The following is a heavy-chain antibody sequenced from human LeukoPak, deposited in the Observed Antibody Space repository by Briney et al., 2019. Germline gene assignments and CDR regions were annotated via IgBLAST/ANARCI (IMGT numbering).Heavy chain of an antibody. CDR2: TRYDGSNK. J-gene: IGHJ4*02. CDR3: AKDPLTGYSSGWTIDY. CDR1: GFTFSSYG. D-gene: IGHD6-19*01. Sequence: PGGSLRLSCAASGFTFSSYGMHWVRQAPGKGLEWVAFTRYDGSNKYYADSVKGRFTISRDNSKNTLYLQMNSLRAEDTAVYYCAKDPLTGYSSGWTIDYWGQGTLVTVSS. V-gene: IGHV3-30*02.